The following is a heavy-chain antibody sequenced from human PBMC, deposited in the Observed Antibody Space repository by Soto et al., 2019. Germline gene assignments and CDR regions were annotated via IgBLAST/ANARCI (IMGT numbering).Heavy chain of an antibody. CDR3: AREITIFGVVIIRPYGMDV. CDR2: IIPIFGTA. CDR1: GGTFSSYA. J-gene: IGHJ6*02. Sequence: SVKVSCKASGGTFSSYAISWVRQAPGQGLEWMGGIIPIFGTANYAQKFQGRVTITADESTSTAYMELSSLRSEDTAVYYCAREITIFGVVIIRPYGMDVWGQGTTVTVSS. V-gene: IGHV1-69*13. D-gene: IGHD3-3*01.